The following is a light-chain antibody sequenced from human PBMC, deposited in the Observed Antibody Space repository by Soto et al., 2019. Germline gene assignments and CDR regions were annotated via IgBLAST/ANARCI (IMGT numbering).Light chain of an antibody. CDR2: KAS. CDR3: QQYNSYST. V-gene: IGKV1-5*03. J-gene: IGKJ1*01. Sequence: DIQMTQSPSTLSASVGDRVTITCRASQSSSSWLACSQQKPGKAPKLLLYKASSLESGVPSRFSGSGSGTEFTLTISSLQPDDFATYFCQQYNSYSTFGQGTKVEIK. CDR1: QSSSSW.